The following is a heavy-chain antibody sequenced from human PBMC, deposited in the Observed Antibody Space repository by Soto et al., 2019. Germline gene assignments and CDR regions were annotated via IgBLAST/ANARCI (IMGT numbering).Heavy chain of an antibody. J-gene: IGHJ4*02. D-gene: IGHD2-2*01. CDR3: AKVPPCSYCSSVSCTFYF. CDR1: GFTFSSYA. Sequence: PGGSLRLSCAASGFTFSSYAMNWVRQAPGKGLEWVSTIDYTGGYSYYADSVKGRFTISRDNSQKTLDLQMNSLRAEDTAIYYCAKVPPCSYCSSVSCTFYFWGQGTPVTVSS. V-gene: IGHV3-23*01. CDR2: IDYTGGYS.